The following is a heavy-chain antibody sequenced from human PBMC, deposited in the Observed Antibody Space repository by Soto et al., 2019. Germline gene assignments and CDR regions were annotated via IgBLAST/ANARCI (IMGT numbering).Heavy chain of an antibody. CDR3: ARELHYDYVWGSYRTRYFDY. CDR1: GGSISSYY. J-gene: IGHJ4*02. CDR2: IYYSGST. V-gene: IGHV4-59*01. Sequence: PSETLSLTCTVSGGSISSYYWSLLRQPPGKGLEWIGYIYYSGSTNYNPSLKSRVTISVDTSKNQFSLKLSSVTAADTAVYYCARELHYDYVWGSYRTRYFDYWGQGTLVTVSS. D-gene: IGHD3-16*02.